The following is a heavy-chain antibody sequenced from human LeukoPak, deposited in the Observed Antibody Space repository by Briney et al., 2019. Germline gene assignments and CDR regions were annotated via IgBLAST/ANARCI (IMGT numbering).Heavy chain of an antibody. J-gene: IGHJ6*03. Sequence: GASVKVSCKASGYTFTSYDINWVRQATGQGLEWMGWMNPNSGNTGYAQKFQGRVTMTRNTSIGTAYMELSSLRSEDTAVYYCARGDTMVRGAIPYYYMDVWGKGTTVTVSS. D-gene: IGHD3-10*01. CDR3: ARGDTMVRGAIPYYYMDV. V-gene: IGHV1-8*01. CDR1: GYTFTSYD. CDR2: MNPNSGNT.